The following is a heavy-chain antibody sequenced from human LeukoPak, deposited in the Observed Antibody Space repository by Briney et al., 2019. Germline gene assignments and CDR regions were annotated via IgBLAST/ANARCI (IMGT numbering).Heavy chain of an antibody. CDR1: GFTFSSYA. CDR3: ARDAQDLIAAPLGY. V-gene: IGHV3-23*01. D-gene: IGHD6-13*01. J-gene: IGHJ4*02. CDR2: ISGSGGST. Sequence: GGSLRLSCAASGFTFSSYAMSWVRQAPGKGLEWVSAISGSGGSTYYADSVKGRFTISRDNSKNTLYLQMNSLRAEDTAVYYCARDAQDLIAAPLGYWGQGTRVTVSS.